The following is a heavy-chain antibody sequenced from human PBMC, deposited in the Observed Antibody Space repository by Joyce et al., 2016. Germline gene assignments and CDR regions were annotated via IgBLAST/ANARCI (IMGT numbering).Heavy chain of an antibody. J-gene: IGHJ4*02. CDR3: ARHRYSNYAPPFDY. Sequence: EVQLVQSGAEVKKPGESLKISCKGSGYSFNTYWIGWVRQMPGKGREWMGIIYPGDSDTRYSPSFQGQVTISADKSLNTASLQWSSLKASDTAMYYCARHRYSNYAPPFDYWGQGTLVTVSS. CDR1: GYSFNTYW. D-gene: IGHD4-11*01. V-gene: IGHV5-51*01. CDR2: IYPGDSDT.